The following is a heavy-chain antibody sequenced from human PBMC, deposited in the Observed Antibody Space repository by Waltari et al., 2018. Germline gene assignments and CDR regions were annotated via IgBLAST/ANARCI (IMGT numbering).Heavy chain of an antibody. J-gene: IGHJ4*02. CDR1: GITFDDYD. D-gene: IGHD5-12*01. Sequence: EVQLVESGGGLVQHGWSLRLSCAASGITFDDYDMHWVRQAPAKGLEWVSGINWNSGSIGYADSVKGRFTISRDNAKNSLYLQMNSLRAEDMALYYCAKDVVATITYSFDYWGQGTLVTVSS. V-gene: IGHV3-9*03. CDR2: INWNSGSI. CDR3: AKDVVATITYSFDY.